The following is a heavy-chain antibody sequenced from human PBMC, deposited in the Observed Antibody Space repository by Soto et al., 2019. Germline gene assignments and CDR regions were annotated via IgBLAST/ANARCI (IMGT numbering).Heavy chain of an antibody. CDR1: GGSISSYY. CDR3: GRQGGLPYDHDALDI. Sequence: QVQLQESGPGLVKPSETLSLTCTVSGGSISSYYWSWIRQPPGKGLEWIGYIYYSGSTHYNPSLKSRVTISLDTSKNQCALKLSSFTAADAAVYYCGRQGGLPYDHDALDIWGQGTMVTVSS. V-gene: IGHV4-59*08. D-gene: IGHD3-3*01. CDR2: IYYSGST. J-gene: IGHJ3*02.